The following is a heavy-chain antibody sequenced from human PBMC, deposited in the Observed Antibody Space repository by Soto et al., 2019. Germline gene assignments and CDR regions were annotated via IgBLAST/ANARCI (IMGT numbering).Heavy chain of an antibody. Sequence: ASVKVSCKSSGYTFTRYYVHWVRQAPGQGLEGMGIINPSGGDTSYAQKFQGRITMTSDTSTSTVYMDLSSLRSDDTAIYYCARDQGLEAEYYDSSAYYYDYWGEGTLVTVSS. J-gene: IGHJ4*02. CDR1: GYTFTRYY. D-gene: IGHD3-22*01. CDR3: ARDQGLEAEYYDSSAYYYDY. V-gene: IGHV1-46*01. CDR2: INPSGGDT.